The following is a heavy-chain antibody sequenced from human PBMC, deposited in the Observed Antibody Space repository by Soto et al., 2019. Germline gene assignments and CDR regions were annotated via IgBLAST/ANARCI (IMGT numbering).Heavy chain of an antibody. D-gene: IGHD3-10*01. Sequence: QVELVQSGVEVKKPGASVKVSCKASGYTFTNHGLSWVRQAPGQGLEWMGWISASNGDTNYAQKFLGRVTMTTDTSTSTGYMELRSLKSEDTAVYCCARMVRGSKIDYYYYMDVWGKGTTVIVSS. CDR1: GYTFTNHG. CDR2: ISASNGDT. V-gene: IGHV1-18*04. CDR3: ARMVRGSKIDYYYYMDV. J-gene: IGHJ6*03.